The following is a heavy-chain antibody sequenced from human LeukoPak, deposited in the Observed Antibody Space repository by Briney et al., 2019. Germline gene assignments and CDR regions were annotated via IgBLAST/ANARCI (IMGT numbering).Heavy chain of an antibody. Sequence: GGSLRLSCVVSGISLTNYAMTWVRQAPGKGLEWVSYISERGGSTSYADSVKGPFTISRDASLNTLYLQMTSLRAEDTAVYFCAKRGIVIRGILVIGYHQEAYHYDYWGQGVLVTVSS. D-gene: IGHD3-10*01. J-gene: IGHJ4*02. CDR2: ISERGGST. CDR1: GISLTNYA. V-gene: IGHV3-23*01. CDR3: AKRGIVIRGILVIGYHQEAYHYDY.